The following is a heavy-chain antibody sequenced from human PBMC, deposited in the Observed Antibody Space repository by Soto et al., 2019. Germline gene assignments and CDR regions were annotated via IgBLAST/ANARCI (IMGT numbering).Heavy chain of an antibody. CDR1: GYTFSRYG. CDR2: MNPNSGNT. Sequence: GASVKVSCKASGYTFSRYGINWVRQATGQGLEWMGWMNPNSGNTGYAQKFQGRVTMTRNTSISTAYMELSSLRSEDTAVYYCARGYYDYVWGSYRYSPFDYWGQGTLVTVSS. D-gene: IGHD3-16*02. CDR3: ARGYYDYVWGSYRYSPFDY. J-gene: IGHJ4*02. V-gene: IGHV1-8*02.